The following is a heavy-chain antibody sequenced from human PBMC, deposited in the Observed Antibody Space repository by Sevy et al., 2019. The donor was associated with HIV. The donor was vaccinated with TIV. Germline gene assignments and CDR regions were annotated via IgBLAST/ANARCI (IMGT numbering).Heavy chain of an antibody. CDR2: IGTAGDT. D-gene: IGHD6-19*01. J-gene: IGHJ4*02. Sequence: GGSLRLSCAASGFTFSSYDMHWVRQATGKGLEWVSAIGTAGDTYYPGSVKGRFTISRENAKNSWYLQMNSLRVGDTAVYYCARAYSSGWYDYWGQGTLVTVSS. CDR3: ARAYSSGWYDY. CDR1: GFTFSSYD. V-gene: IGHV3-13*01.